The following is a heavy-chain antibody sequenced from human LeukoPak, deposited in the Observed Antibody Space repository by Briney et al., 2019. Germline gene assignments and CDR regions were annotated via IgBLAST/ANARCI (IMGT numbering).Heavy chain of an antibody. CDR2: IYYSGGT. CDR1: GGSISSYY. V-gene: IGHV4-59*01. J-gene: IGHJ3*02. Sequence: SETLSLTCTVSGGSISSYYWSCIRQPPGKGLEWIGYIYYSGGTTYSPSLQSRVTMSVDTSKNQFSLKLRSVAAADTAVYYCARDQEGYGIDIWGQGTMVTVSS. CDR3: ARDQEGYGIDI. D-gene: IGHD5-18*01.